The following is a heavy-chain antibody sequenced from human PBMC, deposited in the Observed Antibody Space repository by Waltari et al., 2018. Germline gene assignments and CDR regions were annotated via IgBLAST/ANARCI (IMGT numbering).Heavy chain of an antibody. CDR3: ATHGDRRGYSYGYSIDY. CDR1: GFTFSSYG. Sequence: QVQLVESGGGVVQPGRSLRLSCAASGFTFSSYGLHWVRKAPGKGLEWVAVIWYDGSNKYYADSVKGRFTISRDNSKNTLYLQMNSLRAEDTAVYYCATHGDRRGYSYGYSIDYWGQGTLVTVSS. CDR2: IWYDGSNK. J-gene: IGHJ4*02. V-gene: IGHV3-33*01. D-gene: IGHD5-18*01.